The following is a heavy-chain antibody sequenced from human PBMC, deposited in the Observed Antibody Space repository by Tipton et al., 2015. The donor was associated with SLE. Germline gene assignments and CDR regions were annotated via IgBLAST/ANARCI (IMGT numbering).Heavy chain of an antibody. Sequence: TLSLTCTVSGGSISSGGYDWSWIRQHPGKGLEWIGYIYYSGSTNYNPSLKSRVTISVDTSKNQFSLRLSSVTAADTAVYYCARGIPDGRRYYYYYMDVWGKGTTVTVS. CDR3: ARGIPDGRRYYYYYMDV. V-gene: IGHV4-31*03. CDR2: IYYSGST. J-gene: IGHJ6*03. CDR1: GGSISSGGYD. D-gene: IGHD3-9*01.